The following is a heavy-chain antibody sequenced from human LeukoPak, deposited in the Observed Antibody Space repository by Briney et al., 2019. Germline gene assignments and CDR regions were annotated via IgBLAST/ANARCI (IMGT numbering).Heavy chain of an antibody. V-gene: IGHV1-69*13. D-gene: IGHD6-19*01. CDR2: IIPIFGTA. CDR1: GGTFSSYA. Sequence: GASVKVSCKASGGTFSSYAISWVRQAPGQGLEWMGGIIPIFGTANYAQKFQGRVTITADESMSTAYMELSSLRSEDTAVYYCARGRIAVAGNFGGNWFDPWGQGTLVTVSS. J-gene: IGHJ5*02. CDR3: ARGRIAVAGNFGGNWFDP.